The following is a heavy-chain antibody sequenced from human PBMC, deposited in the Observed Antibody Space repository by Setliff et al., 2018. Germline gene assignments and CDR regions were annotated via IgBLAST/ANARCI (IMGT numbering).Heavy chain of an antibody. J-gene: IGHJ4*02. CDR3: ATTTLGRYCSGGNCYFGY. CDR1: GGSISSSY. D-gene: IGHD2-15*01. CDR2: FYHSGSM. V-gene: IGHV4-59*12. Sequence: PSETLSLTCTVSGGSISSSYWSWIRQPPGKGLEWIGYFYHSGSMNYNPSLKGRVTISVDTSNNQFSLKLTSVTAADTAVYYCATTTLGRYCSGGNCYFGYWGQGTLVTVSS.